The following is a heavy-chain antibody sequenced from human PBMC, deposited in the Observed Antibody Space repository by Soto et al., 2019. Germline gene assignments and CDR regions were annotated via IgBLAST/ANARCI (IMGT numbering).Heavy chain of an antibody. CDR2: ISYDGSNK. Sequence: QVQLVESGGGVVQPGRSLRLSCAASGFIFSSYGRHWVRQAPGKGLEWVAVISYDGSNKYYADSVKGRFTISRDNSKNTLYLQMNSLRAEDTAVYYCAKSGIGGGIDYWGQGTLVTVSS. CDR3: AKSGIGGGIDY. D-gene: IGHD1-26*01. J-gene: IGHJ4*02. V-gene: IGHV3-30*18. CDR1: GFIFSSYG.